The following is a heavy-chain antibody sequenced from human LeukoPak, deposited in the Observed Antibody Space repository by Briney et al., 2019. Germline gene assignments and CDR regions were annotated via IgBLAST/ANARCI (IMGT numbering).Heavy chain of an antibody. CDR2: ISRTSEYI. V-gene: IGHV3-21*01. Sequence: GRSLRLSCAASGFSFSIYFMNWVRQAPGKGLEWVSSISRTSEYIHYADSVRGRFSISRDNAKNSVYLQMNSLRAEATAVYFCAGGGDFDYWGQGILVTVSA. J-gene: IGHJ4*02. CDR3: AGGGDFDY. CDR1: GFSFSIYF. D-gene: IGHD3-16*01.